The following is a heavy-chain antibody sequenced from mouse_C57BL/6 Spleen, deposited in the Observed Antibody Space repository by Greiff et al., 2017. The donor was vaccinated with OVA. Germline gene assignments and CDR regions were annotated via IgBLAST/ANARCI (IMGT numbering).Heavy chain of an antibody. D-gene: IGHD1-1*01. V-gene: IGHV3-6*01. J-gene: IGHJ2*01. CDR1: GYSITSGYY. CDR3: ARVAVGYYFDY. Sequence: EVKLQESGPGLVKPSQSLSLTCSVTGYSITSGYYWTWIRQFPGNKLEWMGYISYDGSNNYNPSLKNRISITRDTSKNQFFLKLNSVTTEDTATYYCARVAVGYYFDYWGQGTTLTVSS. CDR2: ISYDGSN.